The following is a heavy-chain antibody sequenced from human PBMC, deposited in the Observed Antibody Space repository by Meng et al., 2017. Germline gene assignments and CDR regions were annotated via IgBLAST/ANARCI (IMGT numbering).Heavy chain of an antibody. CDR3: ARALKHYYDSSGYRVGYFDY. CDR1: GGTFSSYA. J-gene: IGHJ4*02. V-gene: IGHV1-69*01. D-gene: IGHD3-22*01. CDR2: IIPIFGTA. Sequence: QVQLVQCGAEVKKPGSSVKVSCKASGGTFSSYAISWVRQAPGQGLEWMGGIIPIFGTANYAQKFQGRVTITADESTSTAYMELSSLRSEDTAVYYCARALKHYYDSSGYRVGYFDYWGQGTLVTVSS.